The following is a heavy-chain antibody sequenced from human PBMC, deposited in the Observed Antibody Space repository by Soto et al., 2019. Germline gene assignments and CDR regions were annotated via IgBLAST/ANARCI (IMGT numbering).Heavy chain of an antibody. CDR3: AADYYDSSGYSNHYYYYYGMDV. D-gene: IGHD3-22*01. CDR1: GFTFTSSA. J-gene: IGHJ6*02. CDR2: IVVGSGNT. V-gene: IGHV1-58*01. Sequence: ASVNVSCKASGFTFTSSAVQWVRQARGQRLEWIGWIVVGSGNTNYAQKFQERVTITRDMSTSTAYVELSSLRSEDTAVYYCAADYYDSSGYSNHYYYYYGMDVWGQGTTVTV.